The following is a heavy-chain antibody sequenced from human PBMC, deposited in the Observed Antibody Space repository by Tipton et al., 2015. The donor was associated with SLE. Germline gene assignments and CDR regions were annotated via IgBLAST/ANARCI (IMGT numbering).Heavy chain of an antibody. CDR2: INNGGRT. V-gene: IGHV3-66*02. Sequence: SLRLSCAASGFTFSGSWMHWVRQAPGKGLEWVSDINNGGRTYYADSVKGRFIISRDNSKNTLYLQVDSLRAEDTAVYYCARDRGGGWYLHWGQGTLVTVSS. CDR1: GFTFSGSW. J-gene: IGHJ4*02. D-gene: IGHD6-19*01. CDR3: ARDRGGGWYLH.